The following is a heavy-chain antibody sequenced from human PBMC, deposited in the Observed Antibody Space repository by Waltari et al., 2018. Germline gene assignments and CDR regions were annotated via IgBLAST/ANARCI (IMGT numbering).Heavy chain of an antibody. D-gene: IGHD3-10*01. J-gene: IGHJ4*02. V-gene: IGHV1-69-2*01. CDR1: GYTFIDSF. Sequence: EVQLVQSGAEVKKPGATVKISCKASGYTFIDSFMHWVPQAPGKGLEWVGRIDPEDGETVYAEKFQGRVTITADTSTDTSYLELSSLRSDDTAVYYCAPLPGGSGQTFDYWGQGTLLTVSS. CDR2: IDPEDGET. CDR3: APLPGGSGQTFDY.